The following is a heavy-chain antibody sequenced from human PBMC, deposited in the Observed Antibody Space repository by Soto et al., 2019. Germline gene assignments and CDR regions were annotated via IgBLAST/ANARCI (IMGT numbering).Heavy chain of an antibody. CDR1: GYTFTSYG. D-gene: IGHD2-2*01. J-gene: IGHJ6*02. Sequence: ASVKVSCRASGYTFTSYGILWGRQAPGQGLEWMGWFNANTGNTNYAQKFQGRCTRNRDTSWSTAYMELSSRRSEDSAVYYFARGQYQLLSTLDYYYYYGMEGWGQGTTVTVSS. CDR2: FNANTGNT. CDR3: ARGQYQLLSTLDYYYYYGMEG. V-gene: IGHV1-18*01.